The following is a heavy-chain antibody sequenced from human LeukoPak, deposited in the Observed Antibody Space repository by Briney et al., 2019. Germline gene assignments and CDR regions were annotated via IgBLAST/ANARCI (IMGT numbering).Heavy chain of an antibody. V-gene: IGHV1-18*01. D-gene: IGHD3-22*01. CDR1: GYTFTSYG. Sequence: ASVKVSCKASGYTFTSYGISWLRQAPGQGLEWMGWISAYNGNTNYAQKLQGRVTMTTDTSTSTAYMELRSLRSDDTAVYYCARVPDYYDSSGYSELGFFDYWGQGTLVTVSS. CDR3: ARVPDYYDSSGYSELGFFDY. CDR2: ISAYNGNT. J-gene: IGHJ4*02.